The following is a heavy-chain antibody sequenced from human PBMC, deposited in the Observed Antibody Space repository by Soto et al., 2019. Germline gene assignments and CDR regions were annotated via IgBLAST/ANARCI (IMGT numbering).Heavy chain of an antibody. CDR1: GYSFTSYG. D-gene: IGHD5-12*01. J-gene: IGHJ4*02. Sequence: ASVKVSCKGSGYSFTSYGITWVRQAPGQGPEWLGWITAENGNTNYAQKFQGRSTMTTDTSTNTAFMELRGLRSDDTAVYYCARVVLEWLPTSGFDYWGQGTLVTVSS. V-gene: IGHV1-18*04. CDR2: ITAENGNT. CDR3: ARVVLEWLPTSGFDY.